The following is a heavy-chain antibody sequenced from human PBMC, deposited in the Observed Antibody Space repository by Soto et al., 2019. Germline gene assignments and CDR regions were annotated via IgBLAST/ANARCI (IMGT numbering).Heavy chain of an antibody. V-gene: IGHV3-9*01. CDR2: ISGNSGSL. D-gene: IGHD6-6*01. J-gene: IGHJ6*02. CDR3: AKDRYSSSAYYYYGMDA. CDR1: GFIFDDYA. Sequence: EVQLVESGGGLVQPGRSLRLSCAASGFIFDDYAMHWVQQAPGKGLEWVAVISGNSGSLGYADSVKGRFTISRDNAKNSLYLQMNRLRAEDTALYYCAKDRYSSSAYYYYGMDAWGQGTTVTVSS.